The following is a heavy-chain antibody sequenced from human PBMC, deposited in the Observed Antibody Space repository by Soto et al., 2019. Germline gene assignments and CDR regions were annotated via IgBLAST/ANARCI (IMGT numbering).Heavy chain of an antibody. D-gene: IGHD3-22*01. Sequence: SLRLSCAASGFTFSSYAMHGVRQAPGKGLEWVAVISYDGSNKYYADSVKGRFTISRDNSKNTLYLQMNSLRAEDTAVYYCAGTSSGYYSGFDYWGQGTLVTVSS. CDR2: ISYDGSNK. V-gene: IGHV3-30-3*01. CDR3: AGTSSGYYSGFDY. CDR1: GFTFSSYA. J-gene: IGHJ4*02.